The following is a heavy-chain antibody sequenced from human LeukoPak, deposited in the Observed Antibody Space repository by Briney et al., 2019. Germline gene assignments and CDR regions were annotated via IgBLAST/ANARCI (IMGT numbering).Heavy chain of an antibody. D-gene: IGHD4-23*01. CDR2: INHSGST. CDR3: ARDGYGGNLAY. J-gene: IGHJ4*02. V-gene: IGHV4-34*01. CDR1: GGSLSGYY. Sequence: SETLSLTCAVDGGSLSGYYWSWIRQPPGKGLEWIGEINHSGSTNYNPSLKSRVTISVDTSKNQFSLKLSSVTAADTAVYYCARDGYGGNLAYWGQGTLVTVSS.